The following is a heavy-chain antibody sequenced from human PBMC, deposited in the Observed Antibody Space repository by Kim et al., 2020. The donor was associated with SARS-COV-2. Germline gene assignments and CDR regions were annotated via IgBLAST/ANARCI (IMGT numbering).Heavy chain of an antibody. D-gene: IGHD3-10*01. J-gene: IGHJ4*02. CDR2: ISSSSSYI. V-gene: IGHV3-21*04. CDR1: GFTFSSYS. CDR3: ATYGSGSYYFDY. Sequence: GGSLRLSCAASGFTFSSYSMNWVRQAPGKGLEWVSSISSSSSYIYYADSVKGRFTISRDNAKNSLYLQMNSLRAEDTAVYYCATYGSGSYYFDYWGQGTLVTVSS.